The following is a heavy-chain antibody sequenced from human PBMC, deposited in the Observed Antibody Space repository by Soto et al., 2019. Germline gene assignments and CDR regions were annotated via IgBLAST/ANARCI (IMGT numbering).Heavy chain of an antibody. V-gene: IGHV1-18*01. D-gene: IGHD1-1*01. CDR2: ISAHNGNT. J-gene: IGHJ4*02. Sequence: QVHLVQSGAEVKKPGASVKVSCKGSGYAFTTYCITWVRQAPGQGLEWMGWISAHNGNTNYAPKLHGRVTLTRGTPTSAAYMELRSLRSDDTAVYYCARGRYGDYWGQGALVTVSS. CDR1: GYAFTTYC. CDR3: ARGRYGDY.